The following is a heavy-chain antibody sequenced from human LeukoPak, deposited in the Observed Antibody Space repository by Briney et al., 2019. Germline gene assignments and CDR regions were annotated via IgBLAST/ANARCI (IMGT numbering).Heavy chain of an antibody. Sequence: SETLSLTCTVSGGSISSYYWSWIRQPPGKGLEWIGYIYYSGSTNYNPSLKSRVTISVDTSKNQFSLKLSSVTAADTAVYYCAGGVEMATIRSYYFDYWGQGTLVTVS. CDR2: IYYSGST. V-gene: IGHV4-59*01. D-gene: IGHD5-24*01. CDR3: AGGVEMATIRSYYFDY. J-gene: IGHJ4*02. CDR1: GGSISSYY.